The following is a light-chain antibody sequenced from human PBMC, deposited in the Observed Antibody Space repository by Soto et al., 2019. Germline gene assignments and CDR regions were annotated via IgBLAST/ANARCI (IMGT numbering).Light chain of an antibody. Sequence: EIVLTRSPATLSLSPGERATLSCRASQSVGISLAWYQQKPGQAPRLLIYDASNRATGIPARFSGSGSGTDFTLTISSLEPEDFAVYYCQQRSSLPRITLGPGTKVDIK. V-gene: IGKV3-11*01. CDR2: DAS. CDR3: QQRSSLPRIT. J-gene: IGKJ3*01. CDR1: QSVGIS.